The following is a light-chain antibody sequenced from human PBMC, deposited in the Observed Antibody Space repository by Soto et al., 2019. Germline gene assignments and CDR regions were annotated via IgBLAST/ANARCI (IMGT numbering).Light chain of an antibody. Sequence: DIVMTQSPDSLAVSLGERATIDCKSSQSLLYGGNDRNYLAWYQHKPGQSPKLIMYWASTREAGVPDRFSGSGSGTHFTLTISSLQAEDVAVYYCQQYYTTPQRFGHGT. CDR2: WAS. J-gene: IGKJ2*03. CDR3: QQYYTTPQR. CDR1: QSLLYGGNDRNY. V-gene: IGKV4-1*01.